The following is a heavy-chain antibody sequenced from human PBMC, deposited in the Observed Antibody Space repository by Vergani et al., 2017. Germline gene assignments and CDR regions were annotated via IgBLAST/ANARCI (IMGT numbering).Heavy chain of an antibody. Sequence: QMQLQESGPGLVKPLGTLSLTCAVSGGSVSSSSWWSWVRQPPGKGLEWIGEIYHSGTTNFNPSLKSRVTMSIDKSKNQFSLKLNSVTAADTAVYYCTSGYGDYGADWGQGILVTVSS. J-gene: IGHJ4*02. CDR1: GGSVSSSSW. V-gene: IGHV4-4*03. CDR3: TSGYGDYGAD. CDR2: IYHSGTT. D-gene: IGHD4-17*01.